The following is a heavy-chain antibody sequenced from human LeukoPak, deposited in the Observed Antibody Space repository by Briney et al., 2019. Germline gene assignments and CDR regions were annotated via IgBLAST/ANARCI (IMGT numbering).Heavy chain of an antibody. D-gene: IGHD6-13*01. CDR1: GFSFTNYW. V-gene: IGHV5-51*01. CDR3: ARREIAAAGVNWFDP. CDR2: LYPGDSDT. J-gene: IGHJ5*02. Sequence: GEALKISCKGSGFSFTNYWIGCVRQMPAQGLAWMGILYPGDSDTRYSPSFQGQVTISADKSISTAYLQWSSLNAWDTAMYFCARREIAAAGVNWFDPWGQGTLVTVSS.